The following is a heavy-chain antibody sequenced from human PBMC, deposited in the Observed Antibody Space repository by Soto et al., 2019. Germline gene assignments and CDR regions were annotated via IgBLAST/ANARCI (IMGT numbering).Heavy chain of an antibody. V-gene: IGHV3-30*14. J-gene: IGHJ4*02. CDR1: GFTFSSYA. Sequence: PGGSLRLSCAASGFTFSSYAMHWVRQAPGKGLEWVALISYDGSEKDHADSVKGRFTISRDNSKNTLYLQMNTLRAEDTAVYYCGRLFDSGHGPFDYWGQGTLVTVSS. CDR2: ISYDGSEK. CDR3: GRLFDSGHGPFDY. D-gene: IGHD3-10*01.